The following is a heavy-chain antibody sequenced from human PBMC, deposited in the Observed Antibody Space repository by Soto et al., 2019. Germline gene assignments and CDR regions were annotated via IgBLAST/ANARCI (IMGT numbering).Heavy chain of an antibody. V-gene: IGHV1-2*02. D-gene: IGHD2-2*01. CDR2: INPNSGGT. Sequence: QVQLVQSGAEVKKPGASVKVSCKASGYTFTGYYMHWVRQAPGQGLEWMGWINPNSGGTNYAQKFQGRVTMTRDTSISTAYIELSRLRSDDTAVYYCARDNIVVVPAANYYYYYGMDVWGQGTTVTVSS. CDR3: ARDNIVVVPAANYYYYYGMDV. CDR1: GYTFTGYY. J-gene: IGHJ6*02.